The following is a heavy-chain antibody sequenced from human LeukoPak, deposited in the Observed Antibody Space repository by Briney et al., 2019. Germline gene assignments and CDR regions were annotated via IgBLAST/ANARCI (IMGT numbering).Heavy chain of an antibody. Sequence: QPEGSLRLSCAASGFTVSSNYMSWVRQAPGKGLEWVSVIYSGGSTYYADSVKGRFTISRDNSKNTLYLQMNSLRAEDTAVYYCARYSTTTAFDYWGQGTLVTVSS. CDR2: IYSGGST. V-gene: IGHV3-66*01. D-gene: IGHD2-8*01. J-gene: IGHJ4*02. CDR1: GFTVSSNY. CDR3: ARYSTTTAFDY.